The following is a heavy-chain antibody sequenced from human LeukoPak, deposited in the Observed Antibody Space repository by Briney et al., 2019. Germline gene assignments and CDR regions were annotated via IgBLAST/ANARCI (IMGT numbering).Heavy chain of an antibody. CDR2: INHSGST. Sequence: SETLSLTCAVYGGSFSGYYWSWIRQPPGKGLEWIGEINHSGSTNYNPSLKSRVTISVDTSKNQFSLKLSSVTAADTAVYYCARSYYYGSGSYLEAGWFDPWGQGTLVTVSS. V-gene: IGHV4-34*01. D-gene: IGHD3-10*01. CDR3: ARSYYYGSGSYLEAGWFDP. J-gene: IGHJ5*02. CDR1: GGSFSGYY.